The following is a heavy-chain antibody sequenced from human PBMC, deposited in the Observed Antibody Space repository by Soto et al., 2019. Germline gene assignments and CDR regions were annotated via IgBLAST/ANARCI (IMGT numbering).Heavy chain of an antibody. CDR3: ARGRGGWFINQLLNAFDI. V-gene: IGHV4-59*01. Sequence: QVQLQESGPGLVKPSETLSLTCTVSGGSISSYYWSWIRQPPGKGLEWIGYIYYSGSTNYNPSLKSRFTISVETSKNQSSLKLSSVTAADTAVYYCARGRGGWFINQLLNAFDIWGQGTMVTVSS. D-gene: IGHD2-2*01. CDR2: IYYSGST. J-gene: IGHJ3*02. CDR1: GGSISSYY.